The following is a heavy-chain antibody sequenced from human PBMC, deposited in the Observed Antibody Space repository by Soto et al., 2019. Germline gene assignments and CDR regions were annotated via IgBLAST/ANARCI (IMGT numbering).Heavy chain of an antibody. CDR2: ISAYNGNT. J-gene: IGHJ3*02. CDR1: GYTFSSYG. Sequence: GSSVKVSCKASGYTFSSYGISWLRQAPGQGLEWMGWISAYNGNTNYAQKFQDRVTMTTDTSTNTAYMELRSLRSDDAAVYYCARSPYYYDSRAPKSRLDLDISGPGTLVTVPS. V-gene: IGHV1-18*01. CDR3: ARSPYYYDSRAPKSRLDLDI. D-gene: IGHD3-22*01.